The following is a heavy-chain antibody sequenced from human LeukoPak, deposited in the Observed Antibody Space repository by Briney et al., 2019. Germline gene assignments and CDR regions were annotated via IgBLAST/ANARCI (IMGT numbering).Heavy chain of an antibody. Sequence: ASVKVSCKASGDIFRTYTIHWVRQAPGQRLEWMGWLNAGNGNTKNSQKFEDRVTMTWDTSASTAYMEMRSLRSDDTAIYYCARTRGVDAFDVWGQGTLVTVSS. J-gene: IGHJ3*01. V-gene: IGHV1-3*01. D-gene: IGHD3-10*01. CDR1: GDIFRTYT. CDR2: LNAGNGNT. CDR3: ARTRGVDAFDV.